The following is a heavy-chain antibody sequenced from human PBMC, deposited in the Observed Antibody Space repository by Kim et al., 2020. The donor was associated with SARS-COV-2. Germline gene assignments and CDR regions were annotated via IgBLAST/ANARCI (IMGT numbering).Heavy chain of an antibody. J-gene: IGHJ6*02. Sequence: NDYAVSVKSRITINPDTSKNQFSLQLNSVTPEDTAVYYCARDLETDGMDVWGQGTTVTVSS. D-gene: IGHD1-1*01. CDR3: ARDLETDGMDV. CDR2: N. V-gene: IGHV6-1*01.